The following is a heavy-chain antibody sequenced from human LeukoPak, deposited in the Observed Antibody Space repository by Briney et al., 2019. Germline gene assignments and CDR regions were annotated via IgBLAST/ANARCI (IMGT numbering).Heavy chain of an antibody. J-gene: IGHJ4*02. V-gene: IGHV3-53*01. CDR3: ARGGGYRPYDY. D-gene: IGHD5-12*01. CDR1: GLTVSSNY. CDR2: IYSGGST. Sequence: PGGSLRLSCAASGLTVSSNYMSWVRQAPGKGLEWVSVIYSGGSTYYADSVRGRFTISRDNSKNTLYLQMNSLRAEDTAVYYCARGGGYRPYDYWGQGTLVTVSS.